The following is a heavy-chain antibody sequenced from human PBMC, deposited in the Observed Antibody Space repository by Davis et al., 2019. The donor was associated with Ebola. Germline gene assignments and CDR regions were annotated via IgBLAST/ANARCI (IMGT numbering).Heavy chain of an antibody. V-gene: IGHV1-46*01. CDR1: GYTFTSYY. CDR3: ARDSSGVVGANDFDY. Sequence: AASVKVSCKASGYTFTSYYMHWVRQASGQGLEWMGIINSSGGSTSYAQKFQGRVTMTRNTSINTAYMELSSLRSEDTAVYFCARDSSGVVGANDFDYWGQGSLVTVSS. J-gene: IGHJ4*02. CDR2: INSSGGST. D-gene: IGHD1-26*01.